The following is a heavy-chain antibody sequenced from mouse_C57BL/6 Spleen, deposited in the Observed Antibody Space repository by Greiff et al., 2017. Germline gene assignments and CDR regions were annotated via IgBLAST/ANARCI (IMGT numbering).Heavy chain of an antibody. CDR2: INPSNGGT. J-gene: IGHJ1*03. CDR1: GYTFTSYW. V-gene: IGHV1-53*01. CDR3: ARWGYDYDGDLYFDV. D-gene: IGHD2-4*01. Sequence: VQLQQPGAELVKPGASVKLSCKASGYTFTSYWMHWVKQRPGQGLEWIGNINPSNGGTNYNEKFKSKATLTVDKSSSTAYMQLSSLRSEDSAVYYCARWGYDYDGDLYFDVWGTGTTVTVSS.